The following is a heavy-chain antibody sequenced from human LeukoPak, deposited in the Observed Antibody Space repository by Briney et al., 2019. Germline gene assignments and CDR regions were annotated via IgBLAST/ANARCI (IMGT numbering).Heavy chain of an antibody. CDR1: GGSISSYY. Sequence: SETLSLTCTVSGGSISSYYWSWIRQPPGKGLEWIGDIYYSGSTNYNPSLKSRVTISVDTSKNQFSLKLSSVTAADTAVFYCARDSYDSSGQAFDYWGQGTLVTVSS. CDR2: IYYSGST. D-gene: IGHD3-22*01. CDR3: ARDSYDSSGQAFDY. J-gene: IGHJ4*02. V-gene: IGHV4-59*01.